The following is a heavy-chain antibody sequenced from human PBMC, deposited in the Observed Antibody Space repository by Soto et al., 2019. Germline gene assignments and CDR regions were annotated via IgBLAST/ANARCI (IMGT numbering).Heavy chain of an antibody. V-gene: IGHV1-18*01. CDR2: ISGYNGNT. CDR1: GYTFKNYG. Sequence: QVQLVQSGAEVKKPGASVKVSCRPSGYTFKNYGIIWVRQAPGQGLEWMGWISGYNGNTKYAQKFQGRVSMTRDTSAATGYMELRSLRSDDTAVYYCASPFFGDHGIVDYWGQGTLVSVSS. J-gene: IGHJ4*02. CDR3: ASPFFGDHGIVDY. D-gene: IGHD4-17*01.